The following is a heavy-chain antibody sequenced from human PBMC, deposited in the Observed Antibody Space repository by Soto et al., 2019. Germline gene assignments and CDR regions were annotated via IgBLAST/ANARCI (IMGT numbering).Heavy chain of an antibody. CDR2: IWNDGSNA. D-gene: IGHD3-16*01. J-gene: IGHJ2*01. V-gene: IGHV3-33*01. Sequence: QVQLVESGGGVVQPGRSLRLSCAASGFTFSRSGMHWVRQAPGKGLEWVAVIWNDGSNAHYADSVKDRFTISRDNSKNTLYLQMNSLRAEDTAVYYCARALGVMGCWFFDLWGRGNLVTVSS. CDR1: GFTFSRSG. CDR3: ARALGVMGCWFFDL.